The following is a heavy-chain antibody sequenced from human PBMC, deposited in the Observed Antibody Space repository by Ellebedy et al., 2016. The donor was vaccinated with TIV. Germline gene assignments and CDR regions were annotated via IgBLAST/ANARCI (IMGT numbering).Heavy chain of an antibody. CDR1: AGHISSSN. Sequence: SETLSLXXTVSAGHISSSNWSWIRQPPGKGLVWIGYIYYSGSTNYNPSLKSRVTISVDRSKNQFSLKLSSVTAADTAVYYCARSSTRGGNWFDPWGQGTLVTVSS. J-gene: IGHJ5*02. V-gene: IGHV4-59*08. CDR3: ARSSTRGGNWFDP. D-gene: IGHD3-10*01. CDR2: IYYSGST.